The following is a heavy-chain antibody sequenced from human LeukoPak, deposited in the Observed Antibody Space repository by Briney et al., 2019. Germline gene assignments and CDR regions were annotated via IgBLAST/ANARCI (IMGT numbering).Heavy chain of an antibody. J-gene: IGHJ4*02. CDR2: INSDESIT. D-gene: IGHD3-10*01. Sequence: GGSLRLSCAASGFTLSSYWMNWVRQPPGKGLVWVSHINSDESITNYADSVKGRFTISRDNAKNTLYLQMNSLRDDDTAVYYCARGGQSGLGYWGQGTLVTVSS. CDR3: ARGGQSGLGY. V-gene: IGHV3-74*01. CDR1: GFTLSSYW.